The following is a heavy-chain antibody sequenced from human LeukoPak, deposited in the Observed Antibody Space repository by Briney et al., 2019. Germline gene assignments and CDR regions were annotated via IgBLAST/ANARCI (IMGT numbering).Heavy chain of an antibody. CDR2: ISGSGGST. CDR3: AKDLAQSRLTHWDDQLLIY. CDR1: GFTFSSYA. J-gene: IGHJ4*02. D-gene: IGHD2-2*01. V-gene: IGHV3-23*01. Sequence: GGSLRLSCAASGFTFSSYAMSWVRQAPGKGLEWVSAISGSGGSTYYADSVKGRFTISRDNSKNTLYLQMNSLRAEDTAVYYCAKDLAQSRLTHWDDQLLIYWGQGTLVTVSS.